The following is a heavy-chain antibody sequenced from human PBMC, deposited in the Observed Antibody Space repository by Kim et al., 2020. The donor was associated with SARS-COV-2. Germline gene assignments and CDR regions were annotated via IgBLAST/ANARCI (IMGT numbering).Heavy chain of an antibody. D-gene: IGHD4-17*01. Sequence: GESLKISCQTSGYNFTNYWVALVRQRPGKGLEWLGYIYPGDSDTKYGPPFRGLVAISADKSSATVFLHWSKLKTSDSGIYFCARGRVYRDYDFWGQGTLVTVSS. CDR2: IYPGDSDT. J-gene: IGHJ4*02. V-gene: IGHV5-51*01. CDR1: GYNFTNYW. CDR3: ARGRVYRDYDF.